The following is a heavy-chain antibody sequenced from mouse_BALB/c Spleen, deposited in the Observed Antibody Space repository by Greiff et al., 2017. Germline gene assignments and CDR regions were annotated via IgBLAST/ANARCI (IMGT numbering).Heavy chain of an antibody. V-gene: IGHV1-80*01. CDR2: IYPGDGDT. Sequence: VQLQESGAELVRPGSSVKISCKASGYAFSSYWMNWVKQRPGQGLEWIGQIYPGDGDTNYNGKFKGKATLTADKSSSTAYMQLSSLTSEDSAVYFCAREGLLRLQFADWGQGTLVTVSA. J-gene: IGHJ3*01. CDR1: GYAFSSYW. D-gene: IGHD1-2*01. CDR3: AREGLLRLQFAD.